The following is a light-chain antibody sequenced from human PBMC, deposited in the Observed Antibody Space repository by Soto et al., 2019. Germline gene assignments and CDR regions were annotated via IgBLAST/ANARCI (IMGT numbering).Light chain of an antibody. CDR1: QSVSSY. Sequence: EIVLTQSPATLSLSPGERATLSCRASQSVSSYLAWYQQKPGQAPRLLIYDASNRATGIPARFSGSGSGTDFPHTISSLEPQDFAVYYCQQRSNWPGLTFGGGTKVEIK. V-gene: IGKV3-11*01. CDR2: DAS. CDR3: QQRSNWPGLT. J-gene: IGKJ4*01.